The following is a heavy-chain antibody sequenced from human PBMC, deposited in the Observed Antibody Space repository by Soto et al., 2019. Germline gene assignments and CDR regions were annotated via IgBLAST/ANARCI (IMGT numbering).Heavy chain of an antibody. CDR1: GGSISSYS. Sequence: QVQLQESGPGLVMPSETLSLTCTVSGGSISSYSWCWIRQPPGKGLELIGYIYSGGSTTYNPSHKSRVTISVDTYKNQFSLRLSSVTATDTAVYCCERAYTSSSYSDYWGQGTLVTVSS. J-gene: IGHJ4*02. D-gene: IGHD6-13*01. CDR3: ERAYTSSSYSDY. V-gene: IGHV4-59*01. CDR2: IYSGGST.